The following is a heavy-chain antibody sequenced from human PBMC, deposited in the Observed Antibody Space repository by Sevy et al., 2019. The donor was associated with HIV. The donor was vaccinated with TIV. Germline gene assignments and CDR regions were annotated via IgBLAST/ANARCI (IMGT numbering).Heavy chain of an antibody. CDR2: IRSKIYGGTT. CDR3: TRVQGTISAFYYFGMDV. J-gene: IGHJ6*02. CDR1: GFTFGDYA. D-gene: IGHD3-3*01. V-gene: IGHV3-49*04. Sequence: GGSLRLSCTASGFTFGDYAMSWVRQAPGKGLEWIGVIRSKIYGGTTQYAASVKGRFTISREDSKSSAYLQMNSLKREDTAIYYCTRVQGTISAFYYFGMDVWGQGTTVTVSS.